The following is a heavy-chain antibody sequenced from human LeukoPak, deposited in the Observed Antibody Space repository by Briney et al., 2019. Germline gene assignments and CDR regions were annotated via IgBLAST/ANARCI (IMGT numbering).Heavy chain of an antibody. V-gene: IGHV3-23*01. CDR2: VSGRGGST. D-gene: IGHD3-9*01. CDR3: AKAHDILTGYFDY. Sequence: GGSLRLSCLTSGFTFSTNAMSWVRQAPGKGLEWVSGVSGRGGSTYYTDSVKGRFTISRDNSNNTVYLQMNSLRADDTAVYYCAKAHDILTGYFDYWGQGTLVTVSS. CDR1: GFTFSTNA. J-gene: IGHJ4*02.